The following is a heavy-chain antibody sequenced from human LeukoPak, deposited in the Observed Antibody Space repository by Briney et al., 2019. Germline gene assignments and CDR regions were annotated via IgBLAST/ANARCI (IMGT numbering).Heavy chain of an antibody. CDR2: ISGSGGST. J-gene: IGHJ4*02. D-gene: IGHD3-10*01. V-gene: IGHV3-23*01. Sequence: PGGSLRLSCAASGFTFSSYAMSWVRQAPGKGLEWVSAISGSGGSTYYADSVKGRFTISRDNSKNTLYPQMNSLRAEDTAVYYCAKVMSRRGSGSYFDYWGQGTLVTVSS. CDR1: GFTFSSYA. CDR3: AKVMSRRGSGSYFDY.